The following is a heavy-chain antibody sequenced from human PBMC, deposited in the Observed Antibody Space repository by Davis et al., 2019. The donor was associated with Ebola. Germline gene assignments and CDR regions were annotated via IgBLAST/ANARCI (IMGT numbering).Heavy chain of an antibody. V-gene: IGHV3-30*14. CDR1: GFTFSRYP. J-gene: IGHJ4*02. Sequence: GESLKISCAASGFTFSRYPMHWVRQAPGKGLEWVALISYDGSNKYYADSVKGRFTISRDNSKNTLYLQMNSLRAEDTAVYYCARANSRQLLGDFDYWGQGTLVTVSS. D-gene: IGHD2-2*01. CDR3: ARANSRQLLGDFDY. CDR2: ISYDGSNK.